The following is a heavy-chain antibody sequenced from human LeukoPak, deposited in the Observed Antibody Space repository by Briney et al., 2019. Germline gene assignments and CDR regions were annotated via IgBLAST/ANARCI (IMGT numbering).Heavy chain of an antibody. Sequence: GGSLRLSCAASGFPFTSYNMHWIRQAPGKGLEWVAFIWSDGSSQDYADSVKGRFTISRDNSKNTLYLHISSLRAEDTAVYYCASDNWGPDSWGPGTLVTVSS. CDR1: GFPFTSYN. J-gene: IGHJ4*02. D-gene: IGHD7-27*01. V-gene: IGHV3-33*03. CDR3: ASDNWGPDS. CDR2: IWSDGSSQ.